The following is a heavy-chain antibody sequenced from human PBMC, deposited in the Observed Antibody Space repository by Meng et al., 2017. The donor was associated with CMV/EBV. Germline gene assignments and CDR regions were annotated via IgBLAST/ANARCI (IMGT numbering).Heavy chain of an antibody. D-gene: IGHD2-2*01. V-gene: IGHV3-23*01. Sequence: GESLKISCAASGFTFSSYAMSWVRQAPGKGLEWVSAISGSGGSTYYADSVKGRFTISRDNAKNSLYLQMNSLRAEDTAVYYCARDGVVVVPAASISLDYWGQGTLVTVSS. CDR2: ISGSGGST. J-gene: IGHJ4*02. CDR1: GFTFSSYA. CDR3: ARDGVVVVPAASISLDY.